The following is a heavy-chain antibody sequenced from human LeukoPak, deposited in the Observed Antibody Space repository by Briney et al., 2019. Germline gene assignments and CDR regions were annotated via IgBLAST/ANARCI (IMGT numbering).Heavy chain of an antibody. V-gene: IGHV7-4-1*02. J-gene: IGHJ5*02. D-gene: IGHD6-6*01. CDR1: GYTFTSYA. CDR3: ARSRLIAARSWFDP. Sequence: SASVKVSCKASGYTFTSYAMNWVRQAPGQGLEWMGWINTNTGNPTYAQGFTGRFVFSLDTSVSTAYLQISSLKAEDTAVYYCARSRLIAARSWFDPWGQGTLVTVSS. CDR2: INTNTGNP.